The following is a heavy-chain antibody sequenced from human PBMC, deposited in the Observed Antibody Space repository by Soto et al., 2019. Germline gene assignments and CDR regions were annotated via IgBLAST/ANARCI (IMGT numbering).Heavy chain of an antibody. J-gene: IGHJ3*02. V-gene: IGHV3-30-3*01. CDR3: AREDRDYYDSSGYYSLGAFDI. D-gene: IGHD3-22*01. CDR2: ISYDGSNK. Sequence: GGSLRLSCAASGFTFSSYAMHWVRQAPGKGLEWVAVISYDGSNKYYADSVKGRFTISRGNSKNTLYLQMNSLRAEDTAVYYCAREDRDYYDSSGYYSLGAFDIWGQGTMVTVSS. CDR1: GFTFSSYA.